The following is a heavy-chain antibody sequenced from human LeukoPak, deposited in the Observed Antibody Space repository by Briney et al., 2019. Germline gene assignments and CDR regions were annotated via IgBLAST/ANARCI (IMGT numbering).Heavy chain of an antibody. CDR2: IRQAGSEK. V-gene: IGHV3-7*01. CDR3: ARVGHYDYVWGSFRPFDY. CDR1: GFTFSSYW. Sequence: GGPLRLSCAASGFTFSSYWMSWIRQATGKGLEWVANIRQAGSEKYYVYSVKGRFTISRDNAKNSLYLQMNSLRAEDTAVYYCARVGHYDYVWGSFRPFDYWGQGTLVTVSS. J-gene: IGHJ4*02. D-gene: IGHD3-16*02.